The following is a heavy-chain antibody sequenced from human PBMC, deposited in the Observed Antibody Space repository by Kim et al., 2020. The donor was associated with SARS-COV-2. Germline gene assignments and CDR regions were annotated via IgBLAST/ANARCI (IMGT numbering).Heavy chain of an antibody. J-gene: IGHJ5*02. D-gene: IGHD1-1*01. Sequence: GESLKISCKGSGYSFTDYWIGWVRQMPGKGLEWMGVIYPGDSRYKYSPSFQGQVTISADKSITTAYLQWSSLNASDTAMYYCARLGILGGFDPWGQGTLVTVSS. V-gene: IGHV5-51*01. CDR1: GYSFTDYW. CDR3: ARLGILGGFDP. CDR2: IYPGDSRY.